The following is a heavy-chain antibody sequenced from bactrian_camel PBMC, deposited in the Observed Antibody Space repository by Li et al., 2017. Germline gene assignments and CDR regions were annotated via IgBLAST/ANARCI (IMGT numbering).Heavy chain of an antibody. CDR2: VEADGST. CDR3: AAGLSRGMTALRALREGNIPF. CDR1: KYPTSTNS. V-gene: IGHV3S53*01. D-gene: IGHD3*01. J-gene: IGHJ4*01. Sequence: HVQLVESGGGSVQTGESLRLSCARSKYPTSTNSMAWFRQSPGKEREGVASVEADGSTTYADSVKGRFTISKDDARNILHLQMNNLEPEDSAMYVCAAGLSRGMTALRALREGNIPFRGQGTQVTVS.